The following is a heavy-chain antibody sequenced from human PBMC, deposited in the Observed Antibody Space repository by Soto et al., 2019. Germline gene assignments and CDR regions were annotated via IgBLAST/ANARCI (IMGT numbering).Heavy chain of an antibody. D-gene: IGHD2-21*01. CDR1: GGSISRYY. V-gene: IGHV4-59*08. J-gene: IGHJ6*03. CDR2: IYYSGST. CDR3: ARQIPDDYYYMDV. Sequence: PSETLSLTCTVSGGSISRYYWSWIRQPPGEGLEWIGYIYYSGSTNYNPSLKSRVTISVDTSKNQFSLKLSSVTAADTAGYYWARQIPDDYYYMDVEGKATT.